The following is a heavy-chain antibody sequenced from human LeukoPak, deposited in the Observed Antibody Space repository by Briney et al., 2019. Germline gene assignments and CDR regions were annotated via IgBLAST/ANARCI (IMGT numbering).Heavy chain of an antibody. CDR3: TTSYYDSSGFRA. D-gene: IGHD3-22*01. V-gene: IGHV3-15*01. CDR2: IKSNSDSGTT. CDR1: GFTFSNAW. J-gene: IGHJ4*02. Sequence: PGGSLRLSCATSGFTFSNAWMSWVRQAPGKGLEWIGRIKSNSDSGTTDYAAPVKGRFTISRDDSKNTLYLQMNSLKTEDTAVYYCTTSYYDSSGFRAWGQGILVTVSS.